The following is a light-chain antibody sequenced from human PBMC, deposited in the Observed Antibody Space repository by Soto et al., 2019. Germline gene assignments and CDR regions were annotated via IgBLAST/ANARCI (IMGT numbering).Light chain of an antibody. CDR2: DAS. J-gene: IGKJ1*01. CDR1: QSISID. V-gene: IGKV3-11*01. Sequence: EIALTQSPVTLSSSPGEGATLSCKASQSISIDLAWYQQKPCQVPRLLIYDASSRATGIPGRFTGSGSGTDLTLTISSLGPEDFAVYSCQQRGYWHRTLSFGQGTKVEV. CDR3: QQRGYWHRTLS.